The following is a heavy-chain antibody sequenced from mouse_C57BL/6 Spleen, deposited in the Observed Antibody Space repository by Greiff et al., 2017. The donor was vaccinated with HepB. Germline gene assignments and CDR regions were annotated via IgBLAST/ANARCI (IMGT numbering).Heavy chain of an antibody. D-gene: IGHD2-4*01. V-gene: IGHV1-59*01. CDR2: IDPSDSYT. CDR3: ARWGYDYDTWFAY. Sequence: QVQLQQPGAELVRPGTSVKLSCKASGYTFTSYWMHWVKQRPGQGLEWIGVIDPSDSYTNYNQKFKGKATLTVDTSSSTADMQLSSLTSEDSAVYYCARWGYDYDTWFAYWGQGTLVTVSA. CDR1: GYTFTSYW. J-gene: IGHJ3*01.